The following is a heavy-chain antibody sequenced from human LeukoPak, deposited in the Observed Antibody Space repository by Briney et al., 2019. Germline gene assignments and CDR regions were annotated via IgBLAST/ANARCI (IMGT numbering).Heavy chain of an antibody. CDR1: GESFSAYF. D-gene: IGHD2-15*01. V-gene: IGHV4-34*01. CDR2: INHRGSS. Sequence: SDTLSLTCAVYGESFSAYFWNWIRQAPGKPLEYIGEINHRGSSHYNPSLKTRVTLSVDTSKHQFPLKLTSVTAADTAVYFCARGSSFDGYCSAGACDAGYYDSWGQGTPVTVSS. CDR3: ARGSSFDGYCSAGACDAGYYDS. J-gene: IGHJ4*02.